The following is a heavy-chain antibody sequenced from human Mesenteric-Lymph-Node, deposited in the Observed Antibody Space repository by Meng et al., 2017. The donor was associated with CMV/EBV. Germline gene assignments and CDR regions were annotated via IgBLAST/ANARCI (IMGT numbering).Heavy chain of an antibody. CDR2: MSYSGST. J-gene: IGHJ4*02. V-gene: IGHV4-59*13. D-gene: IGHD7-27*01. Sequence: QVQMQESGPGLVKPSGTLSPACTVSGGSFSSCPWSCCGRHPGRELEEGGYMSYSGSTNYNPSFKSRIIMSLDTSKNQFSLVLSSVTAADTAVYYWGRENGGSINYWGQGTLVTVSS. CDR1: GGSFSSCP. CDR3: GRENGGSINY.